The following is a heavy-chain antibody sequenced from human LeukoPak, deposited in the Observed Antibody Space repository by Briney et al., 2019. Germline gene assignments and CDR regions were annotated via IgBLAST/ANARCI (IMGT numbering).Heavy chain of an antibody. D-gene: IGHD3-10*01. CDR1: GFTFSSYS. Sequence: GGSLRLSCAASGFTFSSYSMNWVRQAPGKGLEWVSSISSSSSYIYYADSVKGRFTISRDNAKNSLYLQMNSLRAEDTAVYYCSSVQPGSGKTDAFDIWGQGTMVTVSS. V-gene: IGHV3-21*01. J-gene: IGHJ3*02. CDR3: SSVQPGSGKTDAFDI. CDR2: ISSSSSYI.